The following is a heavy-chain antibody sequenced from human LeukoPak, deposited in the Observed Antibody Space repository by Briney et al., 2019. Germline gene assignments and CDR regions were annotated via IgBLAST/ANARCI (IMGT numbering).Heavy chain of an antibody. CDR2: ISYDGSNK. CDR1: GFTFSSSG. Sequence: GGSLRLSCAASGFTFSSSGMHWVRQAPGKGLEWVAVISYDGSNKYYADSVKGRFTFSRGNSKNTLYPQMNSLRAEDTAVYYCAKEYCSNSVCHSLNYWGQGTLVTVSS. D-gene: IGHD2-8*01. CDR3: AKEYCSNSVCHSLNY. V-gene: IGHV3-30*18. J-gene: IGHJ4*02.